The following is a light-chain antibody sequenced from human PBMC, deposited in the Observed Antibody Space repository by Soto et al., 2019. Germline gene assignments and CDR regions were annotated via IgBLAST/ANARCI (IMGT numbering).Light chain of an antibody. J-gene: IGKJ4*01. CDR3: QQYDERPPNRA. CDR1: QSVSTN. Sequence: EIVMTQSPATMSVSPGERATLSCRASQSVSTNLAWYQQKPGQAPRLLIYAASVRATGIPARFSGSGSGTEFTLTISSLQSEDCAVYYCQQYDERPPNRAFGGGTKVEIK. CDR2: AAS. V-gene: IGKV3-15*01.